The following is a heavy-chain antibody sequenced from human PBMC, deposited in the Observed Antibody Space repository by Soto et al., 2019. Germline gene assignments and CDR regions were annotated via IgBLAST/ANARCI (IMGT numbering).Heavy chain of an antibody. V-gene: IGHV4-30-2*01. J-gene: IGHJ5*02. Sequence: SETLSLTCNMSGDSYSISTYSWSWIRQPPGKALQWIGFIYQSGVTSYNPSLASRVSISLDRSNNQCSLKLKSVTAADTAVYFCAGMPYTSGLRFDPWGPGTLVTVPQ. CDR3: AGMPYTSGLRFDP. CDR2: IYQSGVT. CDR1: GDSYSISTYS. D-gene: IGHD6-19*01.